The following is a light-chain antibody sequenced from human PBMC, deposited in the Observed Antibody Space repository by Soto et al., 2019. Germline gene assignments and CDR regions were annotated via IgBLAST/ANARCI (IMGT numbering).Light chain of an antibody. V-gene: IGKV3-20*01. CDR3: QQYGSSPLT. CDR2: GAS. J-gene: IGKJ4*01. CDR1: QSVTSSY. Sequence: EIVLTQSPGTLSLSPGERATLSCRASQSVTSSYLAWYQQKPGQAPRLLISGASSRATGIPDRFSGSGSGTDFTLTISRLEPEDFAVYYCQQYGSSPLTFGGGTKVEIK.